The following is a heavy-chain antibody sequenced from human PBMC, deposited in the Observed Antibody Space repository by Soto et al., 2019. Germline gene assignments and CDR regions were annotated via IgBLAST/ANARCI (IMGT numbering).Heavy chain of an antibody. V-gene: IGHV3-30*18. CDR3: AKGMFPRTVLDSSSPWGDY. CDR2: LSYDGSHE. Sequence: QVQLVESGGGVVQPGTSLKLSCAASGFTFDDFGFHWVRQAPGKGLEWVATLSYDGSHEYYADSVKGRFTISRDNSKITMYLQMNSLKTEDTAMYYWAKGMFPRTVLDSSSPWGDYWGQGTLVTVSS. CDR1: GFTFDDFG. J-gene: IGHJ4*02. D-gene: IGHD3-22*01.